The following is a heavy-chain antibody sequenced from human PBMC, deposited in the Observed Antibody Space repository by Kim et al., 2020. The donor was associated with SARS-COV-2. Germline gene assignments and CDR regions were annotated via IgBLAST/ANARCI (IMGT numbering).Heavy chain of an antibody. V-gene: IGHV3-74*01. CDR1: GFTFSTDW. D-gene: IGHD5-18*01. J-gene: IGHJ4*02. CDR2: IKRDGSAT. CDR3: RYTTMARGIDY. Sequence: GGSLRLSCAASGFTFSTDWMHWVRQAPGKGLVWVSLIKRDGSATYYADSVEGRFTISRDNAKNTLYLQMNRLRAEDTAVYYCRYTTMARGIDYWGQGTLVTVSS.